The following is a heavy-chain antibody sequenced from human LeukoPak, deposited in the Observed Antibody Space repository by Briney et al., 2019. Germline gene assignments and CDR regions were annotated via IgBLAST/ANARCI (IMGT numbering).Heavy chain of an antibody. J-gene: IGHJ4*02. CDR2: ISYDGSNK. CDR1: GFTFSSYG. Sequence: GGSLRLSCAASGFTFSSYGMHWVRQAPGKGLEWVAVISYDGSNKYYADSVKGRFTISRDNSKNTLYLQMNSLRAEDTAAYYCTTLYQRDWGQGTLVTVSS. V-gene: IGHV3-30*03. D-gene: IGHD3-16*01. CDR3: TTLYQRD.